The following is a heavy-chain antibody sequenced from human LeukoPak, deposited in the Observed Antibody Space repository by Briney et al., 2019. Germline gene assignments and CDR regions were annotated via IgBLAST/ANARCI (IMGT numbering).Heavy chain of an antibody. Sequence: NPSETLSLTCTVSGGSISGYYWSWIRQPPGKGLEWIGYIYYSGTTDCSPSLRSRVTMSLDTSKNQFSLKLSSVTTADTAVYYCARMGAIAGASANPDYWGQGTLVSVSS. D-gene: IGHD4/OR15-4a*01. CDR3: ARMGAIAGASANPDY. V-gene: IGHV4-59*01. CDR2: IYYSGTT. CDR1: GGSISGYY. J-gene: IGHJ4*02.